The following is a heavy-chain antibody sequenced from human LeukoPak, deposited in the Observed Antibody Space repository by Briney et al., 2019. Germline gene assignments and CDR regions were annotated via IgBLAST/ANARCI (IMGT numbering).Heavy chain of an antibody. CDR3: ARLGNPREYDFWSGYYSPLSYYYYYMDV. Sequence: SETLSLTCTVFGSMSNHFWSWIRQPPGKGLEWIGYIYDSGATDYNPSLKSRVTISVDTSKNQFSLKLSSVTAADTAVYYCARLGNPREYDFWSGYYSPLSYYYYYMDVWGKGTTVTVSS. CDR2: IYDSGAT. CDR1: GSMSNHF. V-gene: IGHV4-59*08. J-gene: IGHJ6*03. D-gene: IGHD3-3*01.